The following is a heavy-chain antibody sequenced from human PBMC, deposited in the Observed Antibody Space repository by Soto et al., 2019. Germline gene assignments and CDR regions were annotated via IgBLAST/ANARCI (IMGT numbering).Heavy chain of an antibody. J-gene: IGHJ5*02. CDR3: ARRDYRKYNWFDP. CDR1: GGSISSGGYY. Sequence: PSQTLSLTCTVSGGSISSGGYYWSWIRQHPGKGLEWIGYIYYSGSTYYNPSLKSRVTISVDTSKNQFSLKLSSVTAADTAVYYCARRDYRKYNWFDPWGQGTLVTVSS. CDR2: IYYSGST. V-gene: IGHV4-31*03. D-gene: IGHD4-4*01.